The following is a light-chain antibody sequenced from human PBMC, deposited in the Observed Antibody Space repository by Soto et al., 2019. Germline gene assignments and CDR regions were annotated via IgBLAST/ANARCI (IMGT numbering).Light chain of an antibody. CDR1: QDISNW. Sequence: DIQMTQSPSSVSGSVGDRVSMTCRASQDISNWLAWYQQRPGKAPKLLIYAASTLQSEVPARFSGSGSGTDFTLTINSLQPEDFATYYCQQTDSFPRTFGQGTKGDIK. CDR3: QQTDSFPRT. CDR2: AAS. J-gene: IGKJ1*01. V-gene: IGKV1-12*01.